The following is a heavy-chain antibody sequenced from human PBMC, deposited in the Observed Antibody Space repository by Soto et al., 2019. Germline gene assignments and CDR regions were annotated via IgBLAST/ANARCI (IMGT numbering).Heavy chain of an antibody. J-gene: IGHJ6*02. CDR3: ARDGVGYQLIGDFLRPGYYYYGMDV. Sequence: PGGSLRLSCVASGFTADDYAMHWVRQAPGKGLEWVSGISSNSDTIDYADSVKGRFTISRDNAENSLFLQMNSLRAEDTAVYYCARDGVGYQLIGDFLRPGYYYYGMDVWGQGTTVTVSS. CDR1: GFTADDYA. D-gene: IGHD2-2*01. CDR2: ISSNSDTI. V-gene: IGHV3-9*02.